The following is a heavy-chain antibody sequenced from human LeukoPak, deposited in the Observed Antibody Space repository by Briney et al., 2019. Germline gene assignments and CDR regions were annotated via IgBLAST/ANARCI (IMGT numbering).Heavy chain of an antibody. V-gene: IGHV3-7*03. J-gene: IGHJ3*02. CDR2: IKQDGSEK. D-gene: IGHD3-22*01. Sequence: QPGGSLRLSCAASGFTFSSYWMSWVRQAPGKGLEWVANIKQDGSEKYYVDSVKGRFTISRDNSKNTLYLQMNSLRAEDTAVYYCAKYRVVITNNDAFGIWGQGTMVTVSS. CDR1: GFTFSSYW. CDR3: AKYRVVITNNDAFGI.